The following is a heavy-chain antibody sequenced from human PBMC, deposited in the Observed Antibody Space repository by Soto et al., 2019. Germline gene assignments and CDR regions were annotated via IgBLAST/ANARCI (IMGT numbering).Heavy chain of an antibody. CDR3: AXDGRNTYTSREVWDFXY. CDR1: GFTFAAYY. CDR2: IKPDSGAS. J-gene: IGHJ1*01. D-gene: IGHD1-26*01. Sequence: GASVKVSCKTSGFTFAAYYIHWVRQVPGQGLEWMGWIKPDSGASFSAQKFQGWVTLTRDTSINTAYMELRSLRSDDTAVYYCAXDGRNTYTSREVWDFXYXGXXTLV. V-gene: IGHV1-2*04.